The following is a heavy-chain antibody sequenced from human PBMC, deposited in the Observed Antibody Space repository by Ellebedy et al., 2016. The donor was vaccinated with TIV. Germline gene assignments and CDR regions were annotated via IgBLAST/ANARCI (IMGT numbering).Heavy chain of an antibody. Sequence: GESLKISCVASGFTFSDYHMSWIRQAPGKGLEWLSNIDFSGRTIYAADSVKGRFTTSRDNARNSLYLQMNALRAEETAVYYCVRIGYITSWYREAYWGQGTLVTVSS. J-gene: IGHJ4*02. CDR3: VRIGYITSWYREAY. V-gene: IGHV3-11*01. CDR1: GFTFSDYH. D-gene: IGHD6-13*01. CDR2: IDFSGRTI.